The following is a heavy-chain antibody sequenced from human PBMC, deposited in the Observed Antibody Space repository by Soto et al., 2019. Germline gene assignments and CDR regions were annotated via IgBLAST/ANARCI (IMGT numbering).Heavy chain of an antibody. D-gene: IGHD6-6*01. Sequence: ASVKVSCKASGYTFTGYYMHWVRQAPGQGLEWMGWINPNSGGTNYAQKFQGWVTMTRDTSISTAYMELSRLRSDDTAVYYCARSADDVRPYYYYGMDVWGQGTTVTVSS. CDR1: GYTFTGYY. V-gene: IGHV1-2*04. CDR2: INPNSGGT. CDR3: ARSADDVRPYYYYGMDV. J-gene: IGHJ6*02.